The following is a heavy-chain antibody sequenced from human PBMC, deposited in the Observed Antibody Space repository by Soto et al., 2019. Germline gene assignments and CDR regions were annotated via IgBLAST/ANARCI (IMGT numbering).Heavy chain of an antibody. CDR1: GFTFSSYW. Sequence: GWSLRLSCAASGFTFSSYWMSWVRQAPGKGLEWVANIKQDGSEKYYVDSVKGRFTISRDNAKNSLYLQMNSLRAEDTAVYYCARDRDVVVPAANAFDIWGQGTMVTVSS. CDR2: IKQDGSEK. CDR3: ARDRDVVVPAANAFDI. J-gene: IGHJ3*02. D-gene: IGHD2-2*01. V-gene: IGHV3-7*01.